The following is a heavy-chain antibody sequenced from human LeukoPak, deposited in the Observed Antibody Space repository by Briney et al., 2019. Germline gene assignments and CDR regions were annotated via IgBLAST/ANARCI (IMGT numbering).Heavy chain of an antibody. J-gene: IGHJ3*02. V-gene: IGHV4-59*01. CDR3: AREYYYDSSGDAFDI. CDR1: GGSISSYY. Sequence: SETLSLTCTVSGGSISSYYWSWIRQPPGKGLEWIGYIYYSGSTNYNPSLKSRVTISVDTSKNQSSLKLSSVTAADTAVYYCAREYYYDSSGDAFDIWGQGTMVTVSS. D-gene: IGHD3-22*01. CDR2: IYYSGST.